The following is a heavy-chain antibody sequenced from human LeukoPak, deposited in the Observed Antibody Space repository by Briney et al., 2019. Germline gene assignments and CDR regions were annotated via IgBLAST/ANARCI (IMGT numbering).Heavy chain of an antibody. V-gene: IGHV1-8*01. CDR3: ARVGRWLQFFY. CDR2: MNPNSGNT. CDR1: GYTFTSYD. Sequence: RASVTVSCTASGYTFTSYDINWVRQATGQGLEWMGWMNPNSGNTGYAQKFQGRVTMTRNTSISTAYMELSSLRSEDTAVYYCARVGRWLQFFYWGQGTLVTVSS. D-gene: IGHD5-24*01. J-gene: IGHJ4*02.